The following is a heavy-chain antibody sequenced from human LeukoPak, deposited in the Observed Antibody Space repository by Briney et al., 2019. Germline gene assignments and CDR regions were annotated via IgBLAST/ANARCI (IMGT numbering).Heavy chain of an antibody. V-gene: IGHV1-69*13. CDR2: IIPIFGTA. CDR1: GGTFSSYA. CDR3: ARNPRGITIFGVVTEDYYYGMDV. D-gene: IGHD3-3*01. Sequence: ASVKVSCKASGGTFSSYAISWVRQAPGQGLEWMGGIIPIFGTANYAQKFQGRVTITADESTSTAYMELSSLRSEDTAVYYCARNPRGITIFGVVTEDYYYGMDVWGQGTTVTVS. J-gene: IGHJ6*02.